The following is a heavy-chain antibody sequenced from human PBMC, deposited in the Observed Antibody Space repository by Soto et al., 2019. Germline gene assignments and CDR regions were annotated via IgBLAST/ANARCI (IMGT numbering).Heavy chain of an antibody. J-gene: IGHJ4*02. CDR2: INAGNVNT. D-gene: IGHD2-15*01. CDR1: GYTFTSYA. Sequence: QVQLVQSGAEVKKPGASVKVSCKASGYTFTSYAMHWVRQAPGQRLEWMGWINAGNVNTKYSQKFQGRVTITRDTSASTAYMELSSMRSEDTAVYYCARDLGGWPEYWGQGTLVTVSS. CDR3: ARDLGGWPEY. V-gene: IGHV1-3*01.